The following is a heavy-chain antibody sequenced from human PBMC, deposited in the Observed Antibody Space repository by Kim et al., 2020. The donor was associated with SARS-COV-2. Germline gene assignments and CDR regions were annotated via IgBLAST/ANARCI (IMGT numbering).Heavy chain of an antibody. J-gene: IGHJ4*02. D-gene: IGHD3-16*01. V-gene: IGHV5-51*01. CDR3: ARSAGPYDYYFDY. Sequence: RHSPSFRGQVTISADNSTTTASLQWSSLKASDTAMYYCARSAGPYDYYFDYWGQGTLVTVSS.